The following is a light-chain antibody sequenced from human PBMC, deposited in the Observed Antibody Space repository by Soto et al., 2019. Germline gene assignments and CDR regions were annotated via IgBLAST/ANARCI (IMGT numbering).Light chain of an antibody. CDR3: QQSYSIPWT. J-gene: IGKJ1*01. Sequence: DIQMTQSPSTLSASVGDRVTITCRAGQSISSWLAWYQQKPGKAPKLLIYDASSLQSGIPSRFSGSGSGTDFTLTISSLQPEDFATYYCQQSYSIPWTFGQGTKVDIK. CDR1: QSISSW. CDR2: DAS. V-gene: IGKV1-39*01.